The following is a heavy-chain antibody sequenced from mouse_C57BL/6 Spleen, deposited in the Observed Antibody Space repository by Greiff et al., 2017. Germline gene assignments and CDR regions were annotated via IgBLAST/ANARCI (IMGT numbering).Heavy chain of an antibody. CDR1: GFSLSTSGMG. CDR3: ARGVYYDYDDGQAWFAY. D-gene: IGHD2-4*01. CDR2: IYWDDDK. V-gene: IGHV8-12*01. Sequence: QVTLKESGPGILQSSQTLSLTCSFSGFSLSTSGMGVSWIRQPSGKGLEWLAHIYWDDDKRYNPSLKSRLTISKDTSRNQVFLKITSVDTADTATYYCARGVYYDYDDGQAWFAYWGQGTLVTVSA. J-gene: IGHJ3*01.